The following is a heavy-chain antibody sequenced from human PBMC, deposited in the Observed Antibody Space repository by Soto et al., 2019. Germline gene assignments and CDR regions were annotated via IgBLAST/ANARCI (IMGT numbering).Heavy chain of an antibody. J-gene: IGHJ6*03. V-gene: IGHV4-34*01. CDR3: ARARAPAASIIVVVPGRYYMDV. Sequence: PSETLSLTCAVYGGSFSGYYWSWIRQPPGKGLEWIGEINHSGSTNYNPSLKSRVTMSVDTSKNQFSLKLSSVTAADTAVYYCARARAPAASIIVVVPGRYYMDVWGKGTTVTVSS. CDR1: GGSFSGYY. D-gene: IGHD2-2*01. CDR2: INHSGST.